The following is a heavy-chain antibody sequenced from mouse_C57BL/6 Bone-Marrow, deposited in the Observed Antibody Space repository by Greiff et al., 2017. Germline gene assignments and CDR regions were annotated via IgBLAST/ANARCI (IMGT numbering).Heavy chain of an antibody. CDR2: IWTGGGT. CDR1: GFSLTSYA. CDR3: ARKGDYSNWAMDY. J-gene: IGHJ4*01. Sequence: VHLVESGPGLVAPSQSLSITCTVSGFSLTSYAISWVRQPPGKGLEWLGVIWTGGGTNYNSALKSRLSLSKDNSTSQVFVKMNSLQTDDTARYYCARKGDYSNWAMDYWGQGTSVTVSS. V-gene: IGHV2-9-1*01. D-gene: IGHD2-5*01.